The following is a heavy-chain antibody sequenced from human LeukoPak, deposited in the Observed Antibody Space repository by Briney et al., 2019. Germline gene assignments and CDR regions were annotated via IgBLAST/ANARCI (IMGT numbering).Heavy chain of an antibody. CDR3: ARGGYCSGGACYRGFDS. CDR2: INSDGSIT. D-gene: IGHD2-8*02. J-gene: IGHJ4*02. V-gene: IGHV3-74*03. CDR1: GFTFSNYW. Sequence: AGGSLRLSCAASGFTFSNYWMQWVRQAPGKLLVWVSRINSDGSITTYGDSVKGRFSLSRDNAENSPCLPMNSLRDEDSAVYYCARGGYCSGGACYRGFDSWGQGTLVTVSS.